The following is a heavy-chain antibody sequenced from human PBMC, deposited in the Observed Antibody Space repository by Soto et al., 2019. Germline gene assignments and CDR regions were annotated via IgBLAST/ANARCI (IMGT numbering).Heavy chain of an antibody. V-gene: IGHV3-7*03. CDR1: GFTFSNYW. Sequence: GRPLRLSCAASGFTFSNYWMTWVRQAPGKGLEWVANIIKDGSEKSYVDSVKGRFTVSRDNARNSLYLEMNSLRVEDTAVYYCPRDWGGLAYWGQGVQVTVSS. D-gene: IGHD3-10*01. CDR3: PRDWGGLAY. J-gene: IGHJ4*02. CDR2: IIKDGSEK.